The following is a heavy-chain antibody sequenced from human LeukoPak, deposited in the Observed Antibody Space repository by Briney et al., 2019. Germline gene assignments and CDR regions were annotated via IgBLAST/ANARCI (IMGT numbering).Heavy chain of an antibody. CDR1: GVYISNGGYY. V-gene: IGHV4-30-2*01. D-gene: IGHD3-3*01. CDR2: IYHTGST. Sequence: PSQTLSLTCTVSGVYISNGGYYWSWFRQPPGKGLEWIGYIYHTGSTYSSPSLKSRVTMSVDKSTNQFSLKLTSVTAADTAVYYCARDVPKEVPTLGDYYYYMDVWGKGTRVTVSS. J-gene: IGHJ6*03. CDR3: ARDVPKEVPTLGDYYYYMDV.